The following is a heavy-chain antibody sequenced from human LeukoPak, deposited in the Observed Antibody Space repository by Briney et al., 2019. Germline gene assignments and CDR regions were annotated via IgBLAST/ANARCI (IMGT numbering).Heavy chain of an antibody. CDR1: GFTFSSYS. V-gene: IGHV3-21*01. CDR2: ISSSSSYI. D-gene: IGHD3-22*01. J-gene: IGHJ4*02. CDR3: AQPYYYDSSGYSAY. Sequence: GGSLRPSCAASGFTFSSYSMNWVRQAPGKGLEWVSSISSSSSYIYYSDSVKGRFTISRDNAKNSLYLQMNSLRAEDTAVYYCAQPYYYDSSGYSAYWGQGTLVTVSS.